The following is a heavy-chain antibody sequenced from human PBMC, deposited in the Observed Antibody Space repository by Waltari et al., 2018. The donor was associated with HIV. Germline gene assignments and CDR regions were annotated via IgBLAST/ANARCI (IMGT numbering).Heavy chain of an antibody. V-gene: IGHV3-74*01. CDR3: ARGNGHAFDI. J-gene: IGHJ3*02. CDR2: IHSDGSST. CDR1: GFTFSSYW. D-gene: IGHD2-8*01. Sequence: EVQLVESGGGLVQPGGSVRLSCAASGFTFSSYWMHWVRQAPGKGLVWVSRIHSDGSSTSYADSVKGRFTISRDNAKNTLYLQMNGLRAEDTAVYYCARGNGHAFDIWGQGTMVTVSS.